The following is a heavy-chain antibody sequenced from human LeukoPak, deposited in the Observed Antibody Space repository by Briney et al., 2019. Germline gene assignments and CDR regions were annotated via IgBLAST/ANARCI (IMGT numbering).Heavy chain of an antibody. CDR1: GYSITSRNW. Sequence: SETLPLTCAVSGYSITSRNWWGWIRQPPGKGLEWIGYIFSSGSTNYNPSLKSRVTMSIDTSKNQFSLKLSSVTALDTAVYYCARKEWVPYYFDYWGQGTLVTVSS. CDR2: IFSSGST. D-gene: IGHD3-3*01. J-gene: IGHJ4*02. V-gene: IGHV4-28*06. CDR3: ARKEWVPYYFDY.